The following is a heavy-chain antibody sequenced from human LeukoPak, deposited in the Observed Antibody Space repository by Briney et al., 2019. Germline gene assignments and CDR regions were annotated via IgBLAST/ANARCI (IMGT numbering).Heavy chain of an antibody. J-gene: IGHJ4*02. D-gene: IGHD3-10*01. Sequence: GASVKVSCKASGYTFTSYGISWVRQAPGQGLEWMGWISAYNGNTNYARKLQGRVTMTTDTSTSTAYMELRSLRSGDTAVYYCARDVGFGEFSGDHRYWGQGTLVTVSS. V-gene: IGHV1-18*01. CDR2: ISAYNGNT. CDR1: GYTFTSYG. CDR3: ARDVGFGEFSGDHRY.